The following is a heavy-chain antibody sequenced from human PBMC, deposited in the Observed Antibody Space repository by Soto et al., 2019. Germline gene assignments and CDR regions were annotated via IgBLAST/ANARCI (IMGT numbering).Heavy chain of an antibody. D-gene: IGHD1-7*01. J-gene: IGHJ4*02. CDR3: AKEGTAERELRHFDY. CDR2: ISAGGVST. Sequence: PGGSLRLSCAASGFTFNLYAMNWVRQAPGKGLEWVSAISAGGVSTYYADSVKGRFSISRDNSKNTLYLQMNSLRAEDTALYYCAKEGTAERELRHFDYWGQGTLVTVSS. V-gene: IGHV3-23*01. CDR1: GFTFNLYA.